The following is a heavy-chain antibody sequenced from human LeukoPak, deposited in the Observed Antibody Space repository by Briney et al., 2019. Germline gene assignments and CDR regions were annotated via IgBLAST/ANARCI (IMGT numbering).Heavy chain of an antibody. D-gene: IGHD3-22*01. Sequence: ASVKVSCKASGYTFSSYYMHWVRQAPGQGLEWMGWINPNSGGTNYAQKFQGRVTMTRDTSISTAYMELSRLRSDDTAVYYCARDYYDSSGFGAFDIWGQGTMVTVSS. J-gene: IGHJ3*02. V-gene: IGHV1-2*02. CDR1: GYTFSSYY. CDR3: ARDYYDSSGFGAFDI. CDR2: INPNSGGT.